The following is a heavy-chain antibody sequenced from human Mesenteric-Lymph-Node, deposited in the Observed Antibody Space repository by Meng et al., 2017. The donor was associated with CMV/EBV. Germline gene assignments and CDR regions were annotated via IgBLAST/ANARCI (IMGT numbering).Heavy chain of an antibody. CDR1: GYTFTDYY. CDR2: ISPHSGGT. Sequence: SGYTFTDYYILWVRQAPGQGPEWMGRISPHSGGTNYAQKFQGRVTMTRDMSISTAYMELSRLRSDDTAVYYCARDYDILTGQYYFDYWGQGTLVTVSS. D-gene: IGHD3-9*01. J-gene: IGHJ4*02. CDR3: ARDYDILTGQYYFDY. V-gene: IGHV1-2*06.